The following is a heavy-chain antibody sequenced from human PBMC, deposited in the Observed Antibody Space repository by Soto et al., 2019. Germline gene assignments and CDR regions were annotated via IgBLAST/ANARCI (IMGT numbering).Heavy chain of an antibody. Sequence: QVQLVQSGAEVKKPGSSVKVSCKASGGTFSSYAISWVLQAPGQGLEWMGGIIPIFGTANYAQKVQGRVTIAADETTSTAYMELSSLRSEDTAVYYCAREEDCSGGSCYWNWGQGTLVTVSS. CDR1: GGTFSSYA. V-gene: IGHV1-69*12. J-gene: IGHJ4*02. D-gene: IGHD2-15*01. CDR2: IIPIFGTA. CDR3: AREEDCSGGSCYWN.